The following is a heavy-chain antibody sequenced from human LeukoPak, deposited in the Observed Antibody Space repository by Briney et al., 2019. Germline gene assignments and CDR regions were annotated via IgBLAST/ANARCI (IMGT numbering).Heavy chain of an antibody. CDR3: ASRLGYCSGGSCY. V-gene: IGHV3-48*04. CDR1: GFTFNDYT. CDR2: ISTSGKTI. Sequence: GGSLRLSCAASGFTFNDYTMNWVRQAPGKGLEWISYISTSGKTIYYADSVKGRFTISRDNAKNSLYLQMNSLRAEDTAVYYCASRLGYCSGGSCYWGQGTLVTVSS. J-gene: IGHJ4*02. D-gene: IGHD2-15*01.